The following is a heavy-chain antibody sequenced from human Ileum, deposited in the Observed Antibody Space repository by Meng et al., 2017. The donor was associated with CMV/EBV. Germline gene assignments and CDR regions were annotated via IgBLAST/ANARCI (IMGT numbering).Heavy chain of an antibody. CDR3: ASQHDLWCFFDY. Sequence: VHVHEWGPGKQMRSPALSPSRPVAGSSISNGNNCGRWAPQHAGNGLGWIDHISCSGRTYFGPTRRFRVTMAVSVSTAQFHLNMLSVAATDADVYYCASQHDLWCFFDYWGQGTLVTVSS. D-gene: IGHD2-21*01. J-gene: IGHJ4*02. CDR1: GSSISNGNNC. CDR2: ISCSGRT. V-gene: IGHV4-30-4*01.